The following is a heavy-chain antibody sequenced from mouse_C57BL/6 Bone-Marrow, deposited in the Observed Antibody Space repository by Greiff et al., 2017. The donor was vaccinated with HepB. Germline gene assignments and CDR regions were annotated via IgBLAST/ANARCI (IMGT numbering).Heavy chain of an antibody. Sequence: EVKLVESGGDLVKPGGSLKLSCAASGFTFSSYGMSWVRQTPDKRLEWVATISSGGSYTYYPDSVKGRFTISRDNAKNTLYLQRSSLKSEDTAMYYCARQDGNSYYYAMDYWGQGTSVTVSS. V-gene: IGHV5-6*01. J-gene: IGHJ4*01. D-gene: IGHD2-1*01. CDR1: GFTFSSYG. CDR3: ARQDGNSYYYAMDY. CDR2: ISSGGSYT.